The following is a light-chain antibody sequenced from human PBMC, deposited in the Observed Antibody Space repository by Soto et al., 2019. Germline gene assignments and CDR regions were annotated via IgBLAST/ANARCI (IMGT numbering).Light chain of an antibody. V-gene: IGLV2-14*01. J-gene: IGLJ1*01. CDR3: SSYTSSSSYV. Sequence: QTALTQPASVSGSPGQSITISCTGTSSDVGGYNYVSWYQQHPGKAPKLMIYDVSNRPSGFSNRFSGSKSGNTASLTISGLQAEDEADYYCSSYTSSSSYVFGPGTKLTVL. CDR1: SSDVGGYNY. CDR2: DVS.